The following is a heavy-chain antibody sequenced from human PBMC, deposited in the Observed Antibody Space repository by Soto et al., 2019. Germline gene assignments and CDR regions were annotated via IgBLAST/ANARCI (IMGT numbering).Heavy chain of an antibody. CDR3: ARDQVFDGDHSHSSGYYHDAFDV. Sequence: QVQLQESGPGLVKPSQTLSLTCTVSGGSISSGGYYWSWIRQHPGKGLEWIGYIYNSGSTYYNPSLKSRVTISVDTSKKQFSLKLRSVTAADTAVYHCARDQVFDGDHSHSSGYYHDAFDVWGQGTMVTVSS. CDR1: GGSISSGGYY. CDR2: IYNSGST. J-gene: IGHJ3*01. V-gene: IGHV4-31*03. D-gene: IGHD3-22*01.